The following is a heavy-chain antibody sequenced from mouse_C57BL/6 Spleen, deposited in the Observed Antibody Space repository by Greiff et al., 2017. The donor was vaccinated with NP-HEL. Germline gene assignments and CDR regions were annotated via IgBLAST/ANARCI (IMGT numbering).Heavy chain of an antibody. CDR3: TREGTIVTYYYAMDY. V-gene: IGHV1-15*01. CDR1: GYTFTDYE. CDR2: IDPETGGT. D-gene: IGHD2-5*01. J-gene: IGHJ4*01. Sequence: QVQLQQPGTELVKPGASVKLSCKASGYTFTDYEMHWVKQTPVHGLEWIGAIDPETGGTAYNQKFKGKAILTADKSSSTAYMELRSLTSEDSAVYYCTREGTIVTYYYAMDYWGQGTSVTVSS.